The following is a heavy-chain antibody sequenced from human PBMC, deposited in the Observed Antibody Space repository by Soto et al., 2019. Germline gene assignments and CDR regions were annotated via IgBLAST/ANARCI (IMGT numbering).Heavy chain of an antibody. Sequence: GGSLRLSCAASGLTVNSKYMSWVRQAPGKGLEWVSVIYSAGSTHYADSVKGRFTISRHDSKNTLFLQMDSLRLEDMAVYYCARDQTGITTTGGGRIDHWGQGTLVTVSS. CDR1: GLTVNSKY. V-gene: IGHV3-53*04. J-gene: IGHJ4*02. CDR3: ARDQTGITTTGGGRIDH. D-gene: IGHD1-20*01. CDR2: IYSAGST.